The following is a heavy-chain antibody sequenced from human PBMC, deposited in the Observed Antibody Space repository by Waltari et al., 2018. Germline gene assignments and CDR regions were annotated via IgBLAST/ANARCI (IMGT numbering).Heavy chain of an antibody. Sequence: QVQLQESGPGLVKPSETLSLTCTVSRGPISSYYWSWIRQPPGKGLEWIGYIYTSGSTNYNPSLKSRVTISVDTSKNQFSLKLSSVTAADTAVYYCARVGTYGDYIDYWGQGTLVTVSS. CDR3: ARVGTYGDYIDY. CDR1: RGPISSYY. V-gene: IGHV4-4*09. J-gene: IGHJ4*02. CDR2: IYTSGST. D-gene: IGHD4-17*01.